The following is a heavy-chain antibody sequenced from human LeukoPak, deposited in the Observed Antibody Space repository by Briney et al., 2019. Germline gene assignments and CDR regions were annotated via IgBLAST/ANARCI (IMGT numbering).Heavy chain of an antibody. Sequence: PSETLPLTCGVYGGSFSGYYWSWIRQPPGKGLEWIGEINHSGSNNYNPSLKSRVTISVDTSKNQFSLKLSSVTAADTAVYYCARVLPRSSGWYGDYYYYMDVWGKGTTVTVSS. V-gene: IGHV4-34*01. J-gene: IGHJ6*03. D-gene: IGHD6-19*01. CDR2: INHSGSN. CDR1: GGSFSGYY. CDR3: ARVLPRSSGWYGDYYYYMDV.